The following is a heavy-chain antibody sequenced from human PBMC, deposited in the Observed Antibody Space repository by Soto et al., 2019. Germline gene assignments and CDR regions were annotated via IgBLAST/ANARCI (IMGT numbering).Heavy chain of an antibody. CDR1: GGSISSGGYY. Sequence: SETLXLTCTVSGGSISSGGYYWSWIRQHPGKGLEWIGYIYYSGSTYYNPSLKSRVTISVDTSKNQFSLKLSSVTAADTAVYYCARGPGIMAKIDYWGQGTLVTVS. CDR3: ARGPGIMAKIDY. J-gene: IGHJ4*02. V-gene: IGHV4-31*03. CDR2: IYYSGST. D-gene: IGHD3-16*01.